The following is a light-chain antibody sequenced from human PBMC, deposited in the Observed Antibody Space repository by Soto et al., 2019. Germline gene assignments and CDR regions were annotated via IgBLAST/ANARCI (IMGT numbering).Light chain of an antibody. Sequence: EIVLTQSPGTLSLSPGERATLSCRASQSVGSNFLAWYQQKPGQAPRLLIYGASSRATGIPDRFSGSGSGTDFTLTISRVEPDDFTVYYCQQYGTSPLTFGQGTKVEIK. CDR3: QQYGTSPLT. CDR2: GAS. J-gene: IGKJ1*01. V-gene: IGKV3-20*01. CDR1: QSVGSNF.